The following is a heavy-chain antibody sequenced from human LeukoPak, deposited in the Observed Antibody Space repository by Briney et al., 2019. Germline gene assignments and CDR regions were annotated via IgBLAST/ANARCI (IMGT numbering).Heavy chain of an antibody. CDR1: GFTVSSNY. Sequence: GGSLRLSCTVSGFTVSSNYMSWVRQAPGKGLEWVSVIYSGGSTYYADSVKGRFTISRDNSKNTLYLQMNSLRAEDTAVYYCAREGAVAGLYDYWGQGTLVTVSS. J-gene: IGHJ4*02. V-gene: IGHV3-53*01. CDR3: AREGAVAGLYDY. CDR2: IYSGGST. D-gene: IGHD6-19*01.